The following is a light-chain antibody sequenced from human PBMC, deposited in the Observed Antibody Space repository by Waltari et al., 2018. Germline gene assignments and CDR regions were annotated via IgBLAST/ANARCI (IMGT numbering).Light chain of an antibody. J-gene: IGLJ2*01. CDR3: QSYDTSLGVV. V-gene: IGLV1-40*03. CDR2: GTN. Sequence: QSALTQPASVSGSPGQSITLSCTGSGSNIGAGHDVHWYRQLPGKPPTLLICGTNTRHLGVPVRFFGSQSGASASLSIVGLQADDEADYYCQSYDTSLGVVFGGGTKLTGL. CDR1: GSNIGAGHD.